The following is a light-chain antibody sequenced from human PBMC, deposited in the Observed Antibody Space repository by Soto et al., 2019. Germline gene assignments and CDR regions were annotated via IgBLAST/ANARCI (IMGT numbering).Light chain of an antibody. CDR2: EVT. Sequence: QSALTQPASVSGSPGQSITISGTGTSGDIGSYNRVSWYQQHPGKAPKLIIYEVTDRPSGVSNRFSGSKSGNTASLTISGLQAEDEAEYYCSSYTNINTRACVFGTGTKV. J-gene: IGLJ1*01. V-gene: IGLV2-14*01. CDR3: SSYTNINTRACV. CDR1: SGDIGSYNR.